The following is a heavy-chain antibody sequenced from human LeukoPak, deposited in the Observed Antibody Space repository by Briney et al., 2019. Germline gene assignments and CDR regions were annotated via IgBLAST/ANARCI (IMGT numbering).Heavy chain of an antibody. CDR2: IIPIFGTA. CDR1: GGTSSSYA. CDR3: ASGGAARHDAFDI. V-gene: IGHV1-69*05. D-gene: IGHD6-6*01. Sequence: SVKVSCKASGGTSSSYAISWVRQAPGQGLEWMGGIIPIFGTANYAQKFQGRVTITTDESTSTAYMELSSLRSEDTAVYYCASGGAARHDAFDIWGQGTMVTVSS. J-gene: IGHJ3*02.